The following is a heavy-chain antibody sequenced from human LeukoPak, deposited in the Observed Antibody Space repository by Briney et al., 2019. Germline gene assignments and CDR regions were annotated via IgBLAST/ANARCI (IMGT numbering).Heavy chain of an antibody. Sequence: PSETLSLTCTVSGGSISSGSYYWSWIRQPAGKGLEWIGRIYTSGSTNYNPSLKSRVTISVDTSKNQFSLKLSSVTAADTAVYYCAKESTTGAYFDYWGQGTLVTVSS. CDR2: IYTSGST. CDR1: GGSISSGSYY. D-gene: IGHD4-11*01. J-gene: IGHJ4*02. V-gene: IGHV4-61*02. CDR3: AKESTTGAYFDY.